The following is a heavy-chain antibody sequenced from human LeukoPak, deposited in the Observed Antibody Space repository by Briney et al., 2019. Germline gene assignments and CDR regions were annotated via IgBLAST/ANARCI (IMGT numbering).Heavy chain of an antibody. CDR1: GSTFSHHY. CDR2: ITRSGA. D-gene: IGHD7-27*01. CDR3: ARDGDTTSKVDY. Sequence: GGSLRLSCAASGSTFSHHYMSWIRQAPGKGLEWISYITRSGAFYADSVKGRFTISRDNAKNSLYLQMNSLRVEDTAVYYCARDGDTTSKVDYLGQGTLVTVSS. J-gene: IGHJ4*02. V-gene: IGHV3-11*01.